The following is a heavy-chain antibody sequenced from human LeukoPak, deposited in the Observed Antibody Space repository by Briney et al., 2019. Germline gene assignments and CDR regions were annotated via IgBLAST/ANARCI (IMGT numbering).Heavy chain of an antibody. CDR2: INQDGTEK. D-gene: IGHD2-15*01. CDR3: ARDWRYCSSGSCYTDHAFDI. Sequence: PGGSLRLSCAASGFTFSSYWMSWVRQAPGEGLEWVAKINQDGTEKAYVDSVRGRFTISSNNSKNTLYLQMNSLRADDTAVYYCARDWRYCSSGSCYTDHAFDIWGQGTKVTVSS. CDR1: GFTFSSYW. J-gene: IGHJ3*02. V-gene: IGHV3-7*03.